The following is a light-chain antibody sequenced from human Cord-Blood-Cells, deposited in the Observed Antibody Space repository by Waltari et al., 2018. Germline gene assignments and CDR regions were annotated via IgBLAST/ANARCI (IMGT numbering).Light chain of an antibody. J-gene: IGLJ3*02. CDR2: AGS. V-gene: IGLV2-23*01. CDR3: CSYACSSTWV. CDR1: SSDVGSYDL. Sequence: QSALTQPASVSGSPGQSITIPCTGTSSDVGSYDLVSWDQQHPDKAPQLMIYAGSKRPSGVSDRLAGFKACNSASLVISGLRAEDEDDDYGCSYACSSTWVFGGGTKLTVL.